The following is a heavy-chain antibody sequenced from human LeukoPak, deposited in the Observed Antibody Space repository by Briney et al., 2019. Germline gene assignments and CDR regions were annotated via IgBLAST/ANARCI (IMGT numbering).Heavy chain of an antibody. V-gene: IGHV3-23*01. CDR2: ISGSGGNT. CDR3: AKSRSDIAVAGTDC. CDR1: GFTFSSYA. Sequence: GGSLRLSCAASGFTFSSYAMSWVRQAPGKGLEWVSAISGSGGNTYYADSVKGRFTISRDNSKNTLYLQMNSLRAEDTAVYYCAKSRSDIAVAGTDCWGQGTLVTVPS. J-gene: IGHJ4*02. D-gene: IGHD6-19*01.